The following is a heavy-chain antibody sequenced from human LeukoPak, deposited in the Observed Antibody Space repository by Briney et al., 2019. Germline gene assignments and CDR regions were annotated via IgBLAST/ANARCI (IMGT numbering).Heavy chain of an antibody. D-gene: IGHD1-26*01. J-gene: IGHJ4*02. CDR3: VKYSGSYGSDYFDY. V-gene: IGHV4-4*07. CDR1: SDSISSHY. Sequence: SETLSLTCTVSSDSISSHYWGWNRQPAGKGLEWIGRIYTNGRTNYNPSLRSRLTMSVDTSKNLFSLKLTSVTAADTAVYYCVKYSGSYGSDYFDYWGQGTLVTVSS. CDR2: IYTNGRT.